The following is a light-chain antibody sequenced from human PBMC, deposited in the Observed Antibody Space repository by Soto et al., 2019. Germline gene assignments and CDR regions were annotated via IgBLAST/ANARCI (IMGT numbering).Light chain of an antibody. CDR1: QGISSTY. CDR2: AAS. CDR3: QQLNSYPLT. J-gene: IGKJ4*01. V-gene: IGKV1-9*01. Sequence: DIQLTQSPSFPSASVGDRVTITCRASQGISSTYLAWYQQTPGKAPKILIYAASTLQSGVPSRFSGRGSATDFTLTISSLQPEDFATYFCQQLNSYPLTFGGGTKV.